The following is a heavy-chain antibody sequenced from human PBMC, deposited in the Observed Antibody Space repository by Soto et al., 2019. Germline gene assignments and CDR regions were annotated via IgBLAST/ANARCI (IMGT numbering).Heavy chain of an antibody. CDR3: ARIHFGDEPSYYYYGMDV. J-gene: IGHJ6*02. Sequence: PSETLSLTCTVSGGSFSSGDYYWSWVRQPPGKGLEWIGYIYYTGSTFNSPSLKSRVSISIDTSKTQFSLKLSSVTAADTAVYYCARIHFGDEPSYYYYGMDVWGQGTTVTVSS. D-gene: IGHD4-17*01. V-gene: IGHV4-30-4*01. CDR1: GGSFSSGDYY. CDR2: IYYTGST.